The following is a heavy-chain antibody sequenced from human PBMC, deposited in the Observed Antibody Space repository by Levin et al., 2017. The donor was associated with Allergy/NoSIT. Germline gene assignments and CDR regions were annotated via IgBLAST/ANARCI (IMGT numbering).Heavy chain of an antibody. CDR3: ARERDYYDTSINHYPLEGFDI. V-gene: IGHV4-61*01. CDR2: IYEGGTT. J-gene: IGHJ3*02. CDR1: GVSVSSGRFY. Sequence: SETLSLTCTVSGVSVSSGRFYWTWIRQPPGKRLEWIGYIYEGGTTNYNPSLKSRLSITIDTPKNQFSLKLSFVTAADTAVYYCARERDYYDTSINHYPLEGFDIWGQGTMVTVSS. D-gene: IGHD3-22*01.